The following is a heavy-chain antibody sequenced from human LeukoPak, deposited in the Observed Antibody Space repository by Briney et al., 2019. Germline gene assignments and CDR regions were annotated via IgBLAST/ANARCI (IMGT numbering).Heavy chain of an antibody. V-gene: IGHV3-23*01. D-gene: IGHD3-10*01. CDR1: GFTLSNYA. Sequence: GGSLRLSCAASGFTLSNYAMNWVRQAPGKGLEWVSSISGSGTNTYYADSVKGRLTISRDTSKNTLYLQINSLRDEDTAVYYCARRWLGDPYGMDVWGQGTTVSVSS. CDR3: ARRWLGDPYGMDV. J-gene: IGHJ6*02. CDR2: ISGSGTNT.